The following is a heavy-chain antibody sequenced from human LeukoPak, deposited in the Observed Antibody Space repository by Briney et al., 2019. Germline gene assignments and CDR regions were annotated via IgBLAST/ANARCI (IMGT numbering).Heavy chain of an antibody. V-gene: IGHV1-46*01. Sequence: ASVKVSCKASGYTFTNYYMHWVRQAPGQGLEWMGLINPSGGTTNFAQKFQGRVTMTRDTSTSTVYMLLSSLRSEDTAVYYCARDGYYDSSGYIDYWGQGTLVTVSS. CDR1: GYTFTNYY. D-gene: IGHD3-22*01. CDR3: ARDGYYDSSGYIDY. CDR2: INPSGGTT. J-gene: IGHJ4*02.